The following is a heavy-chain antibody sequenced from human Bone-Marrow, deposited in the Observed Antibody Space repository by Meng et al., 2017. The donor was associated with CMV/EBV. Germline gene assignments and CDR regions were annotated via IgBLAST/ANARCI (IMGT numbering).Heavy chain of an antibody. CDR3: ARDAATVGTHPPDY. CDR1: GFTFSSYA. V-gene: IGHV3-30*03. D-gene: IGHD4-23*01. J-gene: IGHJ4*02. Sequence: GESLKISCAASGFTFSSYAMSWVRQAPGKGLEWVTVISYDEVDKYYADSVKGRFTISRDNSKNTLYLQMNNLTAEDTALYYCARDAATVGTHPPDYWGQGTLVTVSS. CDR2: ISYDEVDK.